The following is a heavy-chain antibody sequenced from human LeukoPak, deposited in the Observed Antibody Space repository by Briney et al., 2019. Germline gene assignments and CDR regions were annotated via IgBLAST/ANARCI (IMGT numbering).Heavy chain of an antibody. Sequence: GASVKVSCKASGYTFTSYGISWVRQAPGQGLECMGWISAYNGNTNYAQKLQGRVTMTTDTSTSTAYMELRSLRSDDTAVYYCAREVVVVVAATQVWFDPWGQGTLVTVSS. V-gene: IGHV1-18*04. CDR1: GYTFTSYG. CDR3: AREVVVVVAATQVWFDP. CDR2: ISAYNGNT. J-gene: IGHJ5*02. D-gene: IGHD2-15*01.